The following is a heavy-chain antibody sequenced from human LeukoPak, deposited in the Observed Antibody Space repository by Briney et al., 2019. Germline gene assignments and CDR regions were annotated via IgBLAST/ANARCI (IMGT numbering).Heavy chain of an antibody. Sequence: GGSLRLSCAASGFTFRNYWMSWVRQAPGKGLEWVANIKQDGSEKYYVDSVKGRSTISRDNAKSSLYLQMNSLRAEDTAVYYCARHFNDYYYFDYWGQGTLVTVSS. CDR3: ARHFNDYYYFDY. J-gene: IGHJ4*02. CDR1: GFTFRNYW. D-gene: IGHD4-11*01. CDR2: IKQDGSEK. V-gene: IGHV3-7*05.